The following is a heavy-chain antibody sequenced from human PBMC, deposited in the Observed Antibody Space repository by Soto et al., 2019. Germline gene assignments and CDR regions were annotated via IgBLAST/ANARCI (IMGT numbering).Heavy chain of an antibody. Sequence: PGESLKISCKGSGYSFTSYWISWVRQMPGKGLEWMGRIDPSDSYTNYSPSFQGHVTISADKSISTAYLQWSSLKASDTAMYYCARLPRVYCSGGSCYRKGDYYFDYWGQGTLVTVSS. D-gene: IGHD2-15*01. CDR2: IDPSDSYT. J-gene: IGHJ4*02. V-gene: IGHV5-10-1*01. CDR3: ARLPRVYCSGGSCYRKGDYYFDY. CDR1: GYSFTSYW.